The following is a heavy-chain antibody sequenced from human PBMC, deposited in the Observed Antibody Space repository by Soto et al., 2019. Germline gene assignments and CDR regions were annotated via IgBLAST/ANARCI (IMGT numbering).Heavy chain of an antibody. CDR1: GFSLSTSGVC. D-gene: IGHD1-26*01. CDR2: IDWDDDK. Sequence: SGPTLVNPTQTLTLTCTFSGFSLSTSGVCVSWIRQPPGKALEWLARIDWDDDKYYSTSLKTRLTISKDTSKNQVVLTMTNMDPVDTATYCCARTTSGLYLPNRFIVGATSPRYYFDYWGQGTLVTVSS. J-gene: IGHJ4*02. V-gene: IGHV2-70*11. CDR3: ARTTSGLYLPNRFIVGATSPRYYFDY.